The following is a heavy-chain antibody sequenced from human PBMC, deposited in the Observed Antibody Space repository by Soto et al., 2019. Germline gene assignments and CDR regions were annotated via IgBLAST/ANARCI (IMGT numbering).Heavy chain of an antibody. CDR3: ARHWPIWVGELPNWFDP. CDR1: GGSISSSSYY. V-gene: IGHV4-39*01. Sequence: ETLSLTCTVSGGSISSSSYYWGWIRQPPGKGLEWIGSIYYSGSTYYNPSLKSRVTISVDTSKNQFSLKLSSVTAADTAVYYCARHWPIWVGELPNWFDPWGQGTLVTVSS. CDR2: IYYSGST. D-gene: IGHD3-10*01. J-gene: IGHJ5*02.